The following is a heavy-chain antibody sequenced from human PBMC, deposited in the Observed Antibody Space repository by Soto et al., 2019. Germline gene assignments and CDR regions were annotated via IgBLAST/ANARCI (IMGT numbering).Heavy chain of an antibody. CDR2: ISSSSSTI. Sequence: GGSLRLSCAASGFTFSSYSMNWVRQAPGKGLEWVSYISSSSSTIYYADSVKGRFTISRDNAKNSLYLQMNSLRAEDTAVYYCASFHYYDSSGYYFDYWGQGTLVTVSS. J-gene: IGHJ4*02. CDR1: GFTFSSYS. D-gene: IGHD3-22*01. CDR3: ASFHYYDSSGYYFDY. V-gene: IGHV3-48*04.